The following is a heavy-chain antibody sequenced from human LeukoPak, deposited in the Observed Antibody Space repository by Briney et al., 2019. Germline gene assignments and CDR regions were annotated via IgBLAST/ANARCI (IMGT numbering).Heavy chain of an antibody. CDR2: ISAYNGNT. V-gene: IGHV1-18*01. J-gene: IGHJ5*02. Sequence: GASVKDSCKASGNTFTSYVLNWVRQAPGQGGEWMGWISAYNGNTNYAQKFQGRVTMTTDTSTSTAYMELRRLRSDDTAVYYCARGSGVGDFLSWFDPWGQGTLVTVSS. CDR3: ARGSGVGDFLSWFDP. D-gene: IGHD4-17*01. CDR1: GNTFTSYV.